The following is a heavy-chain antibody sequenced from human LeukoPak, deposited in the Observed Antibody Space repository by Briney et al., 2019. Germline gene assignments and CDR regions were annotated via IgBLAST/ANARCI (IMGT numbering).Heavy chain of an antibody. D-gene: IGHD6-13*01. CDR1: GFTFSSYW. V-gene: IGHV3-7*01. Sequence: GGSLRLSCAASGFTFSSYWMSWVRQAPGKGLEWVANIKKDGSEKFYVDSVKGRFTISRDNAKNSLYLQMSSLRAEDTAVYYCVRDGYSSSALDYWGQGTLVTVSS. J-gene: IGHJ4*02. CDR2: IKKDGSEK. CDR3: VRDGYSSSALDY.